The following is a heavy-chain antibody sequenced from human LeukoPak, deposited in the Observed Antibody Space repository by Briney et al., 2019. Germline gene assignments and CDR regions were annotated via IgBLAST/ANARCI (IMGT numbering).Heavy chain of an antibody. CDR2: IWYDGSNK. Sequence: GGSLRLSCAASGFTFSSYGMHWVRQAPGKGLEWVAVIWYDGSNKYYADSVKGRFTISRDNSKNTLYLQMNSLRAEDTAVYYCARGVQGRWFDPWGQGTLVTVSS. D-gene: IGHD1-1*01. CDR1: GFTFSSYG. CDR3: ARGVQGRWFDP. J-gene: IGHJ5*02. V-gene: IGHV3-33*01.